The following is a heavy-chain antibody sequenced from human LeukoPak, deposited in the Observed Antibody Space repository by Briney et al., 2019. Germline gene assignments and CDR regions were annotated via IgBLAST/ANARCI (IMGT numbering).Heavy chain of an antibody. CDR3: SAATVTSSGLFYFDY. CDR1: GFTFSNAW. Sequence: GGSLRLSCAASGFTFSNAWISWVRQAPGKGLEWVGRIKRKTDGGTTDYAAPVKGRFTISRDDSKNTVYLQMNSLKTEDTAVYYCSAATVTSSGLFYFDYWGQRTLVTVSS. D-gene: IGHD4-17*01. V-gene: IGHV3-15*01. J-gene: IGHJ4*02. CDR2: IKRKTDGGTT.